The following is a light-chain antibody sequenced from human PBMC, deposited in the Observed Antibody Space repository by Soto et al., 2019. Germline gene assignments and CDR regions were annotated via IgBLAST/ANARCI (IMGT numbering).Light chain of an antibody. V-gene: IGKV3-15*01. CDR1: QSVGRT. CDR3: QQYNQWPPYT. J-gene: IGKJ2*01. Sequence: ERVMTQSPATLSVSPGERAPLFCRASQSVGRTLAWYQQKPGQSPRLLVYGASTRANGTPARFSGSGSGTEFTLTLSSLQSEDVAVYYCQQYNQWPPYTFGQGTKVEIK. CDR2: GAS.